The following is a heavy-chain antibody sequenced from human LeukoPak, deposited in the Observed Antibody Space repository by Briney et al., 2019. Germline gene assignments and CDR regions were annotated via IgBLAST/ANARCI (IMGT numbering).Heavy chain of an antibody. CDR2: IIPIFGTA. CDR1: GGTFSSYA. D-gene: IGHD6-19*01. J-gene: IGHJ4*02. Sequence: SVKVSCKASGGTFSSYAISWVRQAPGQGLEWMGGIIPIFGTANYAQKFQGRVTITADESTSTAYMELSSLGSEDTAVYYCAREYGSGWLGQFAFDYWGQGTLVTVSS. CDR3: AREYGSGWLGQFAFDY. V-gene: IGHV1-69*13.